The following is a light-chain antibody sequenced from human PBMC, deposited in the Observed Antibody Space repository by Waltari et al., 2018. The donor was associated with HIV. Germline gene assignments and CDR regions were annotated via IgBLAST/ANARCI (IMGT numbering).Light chain of an antibody. V-gene: IGLV3-21*02. CDR3: QVWDSNADHLVV. Sequence: SYVLTQPPSVSVAPGQTASIPCGGNNIGSVHWYQQKPGQAPVMVVYDNSGRPSGIPERFSGSNSGNTATLTIRGVEAGDEADYYCQVWDSNADHLVVFGGGTKLTV. CDR1: NIGS. J-gene: IGLJ2*01. CDR2: DNS.